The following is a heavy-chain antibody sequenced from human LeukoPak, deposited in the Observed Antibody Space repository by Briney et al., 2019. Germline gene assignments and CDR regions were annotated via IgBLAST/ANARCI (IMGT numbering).Heavy chain of an antibody. Sequence: ASVKVSCKASGYTFTGYYMHWVRQAPGQGLEWMGWINPNSGGTNYAQKFQGRVTMTRDTSASTAYMELSSLRSEDMAVYYCARETSSSWYWVAFDIWGQGTMVTVSS. D-gene: IGHD6-13*01. CDR3: ARETSSSWYWVAFDI. CDR1: GYTFTGYY. J-gene: IGHJ3*02. V-gene: IGHV1-2*02. CDR2: INPNSGGT.